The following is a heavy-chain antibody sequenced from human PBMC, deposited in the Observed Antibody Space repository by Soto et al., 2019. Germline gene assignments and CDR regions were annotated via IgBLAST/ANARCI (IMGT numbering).Heavy chain of an antibody. CDR3: ARSEGRYSSSYGFDP. D-gene: IGHD6-6*01. CDR1: GGSISSNY. V-gene: IGHV4-59*01. CDR2: VYNSGST. J-gene: IGHJ5*02. Sequence: PSETLSLTCTVSGGSISSNYWTWIRQPPGKGLEWIGYVYNSGSTNYNPSLKSRVTISVDTSKNQFSLKLSSVTAADTAVYYCARSEGRYSSSYGFDPWGQGTL.